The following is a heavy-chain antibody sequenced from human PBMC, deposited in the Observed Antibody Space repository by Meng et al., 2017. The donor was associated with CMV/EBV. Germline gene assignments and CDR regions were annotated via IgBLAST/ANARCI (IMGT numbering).Heavy chain of an antibody. V-gene: IGHV2-5*02. CDR1: GFSLSTSGVG. CDR2: IYWDDDK. CDR3: AHRGRIAAAGTDWFDP. D-gene: IGHD6-13*01. J-gene: IGHJ5*02. Sequence: HITLKAARPTLSKPTQTPPLTFTFSGFSLSTSGVGVGWIRQPPGKALEWLALIYWDDDKRYSPSLKSRLTITKDTSKNQVVLTMTNMDPVDTATYYCAHRGRIAAAGTDWFDPWGQGTLVTVSS.